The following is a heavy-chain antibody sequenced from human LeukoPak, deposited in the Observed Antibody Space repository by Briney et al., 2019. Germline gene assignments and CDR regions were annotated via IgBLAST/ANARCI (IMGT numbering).Heavy chain of an antibody. CDR3: ARGASRLVTTSYYLDY. CDR1: GFTFSSYA. Sequence: PGGSLRLSCAASGFTFSSYAMSWVRQAPGKGLEWVSAISGSGGSTYYADSVKGRFTISRDNSKNTLYLQMNSLRAEDTAVYYCARGASRLVTTSYYLDYWGQGTLVTVSS. D-gene: IGHD3-9*01. CDR2: ISGSGGST. J-gene: IGHJ4*02. V-gene: IGHV3-23*01.